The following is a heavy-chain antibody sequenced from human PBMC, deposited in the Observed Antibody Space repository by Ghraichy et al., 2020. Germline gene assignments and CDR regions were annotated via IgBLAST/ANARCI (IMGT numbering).Heavy chain of an antibody. V-gene: IGHV3-43*01. CDR1: GFTFDDYT. CDR3: AKDKKGKYSGYDFYWYFDL. Sequence: GGSLRLSCAASGFTFDDYTMHWVRQAPGKGLEWVSLISWDGGSTYYADSVKGRFTISRDNSKNSLYLQMNSLRTEDTALYYCAKDKKGKYSGYDFYWYFDLWGRGTLVTVSS. CDR2: ISWDGGST. D-gene: IGHD5-12*01. J-gene: IGHJ2*01.